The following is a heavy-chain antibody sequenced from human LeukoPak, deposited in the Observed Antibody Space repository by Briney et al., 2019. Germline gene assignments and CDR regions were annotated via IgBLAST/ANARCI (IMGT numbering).Heavy chain of an antibody. CDR1: GYTLTELS. Sequence: ASVKVSCKVSGYTLTELSMHWVRQAPGKGLEWMVGFDPEDGETIYAQKFQGRVTMTEDTSTDTAYMELSSLRSEDTAVYYCATDSRSGWRRGAFDIWGQGTMVTVSS. D-gene: IGHD6-19*01. V-gene: IGHV1-24*01. CDR3: ATDSRSGWRRGAFDI. CDR2: FDPEDGET. J-gene: IGHJ3*02.